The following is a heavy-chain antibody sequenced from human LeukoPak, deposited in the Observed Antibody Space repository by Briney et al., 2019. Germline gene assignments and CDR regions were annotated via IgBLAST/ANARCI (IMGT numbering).Heavy chain of an antibody. Sequence: GGSLRLSCAASGFTVSNIYVSWVRQAPGKGLEWLSVIYSGGSTYYADSVKGRFTISRDNSKNTLYLQMNSQTVEDTAVYYCARDHISSGWYVGFDYWGQGTLVTVSS. CDR1: GFTVSNIY. D-gene: IGHD6-19*01. V-gene: IGHV3-53*01. J-gene: IGHJ4*02. CDR3: ARDHISSGWYVGFDY. CDR2: IYSGGST.